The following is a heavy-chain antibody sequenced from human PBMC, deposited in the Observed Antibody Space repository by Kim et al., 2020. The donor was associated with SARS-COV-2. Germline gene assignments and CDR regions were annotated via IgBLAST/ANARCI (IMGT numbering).Heavy chain of an antibody. Sequence: SETLSLTCAVSGGSISSFYCSWIRQPPGKGLEWIGYMYYSGITNYNPSLKSRVSMSVDTAKSQFSLKLSSVTAADTAVYYCARLYSSGAFDIWGQGTRVTVSS. J-gene: IGHJ3*02. CDR3: ARLYSSGAFDI. CDR1: GGSISSFY. V-gene: IGHV4-59*08. D-gene: IGHD6-6*01. CDR2: MYYSGIT.